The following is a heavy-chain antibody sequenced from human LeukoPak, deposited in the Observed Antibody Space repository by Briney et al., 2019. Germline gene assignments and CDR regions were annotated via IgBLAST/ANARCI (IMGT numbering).Heavy chain of an antibody. J-gene: IGHJ4*02. CDR2: AYSTGST. D-gene: IGHD3-22*01. CDR3: ARHYDPPSYYSNYFDS. CDR1: GGSISAYY. V-gene: IGHV4-59*08. Sequence: PSETLSLTCTVSGGSISAYYWSWLRQPPGNGLEWIGYAYSTGSTYYNPSLKSRVTISLDTSNKQFSLHLISVTAADTAMYYCARHYDPPSYYSNYFDSWGQGTLITVSS.